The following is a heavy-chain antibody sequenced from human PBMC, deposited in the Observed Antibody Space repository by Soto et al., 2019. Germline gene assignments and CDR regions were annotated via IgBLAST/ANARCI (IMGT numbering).Heavy chain of an antibody. CDR2: IIPIFGTA. V-gene: IGHV1-69*13. D-gene: IGHD3-3*01. Sequence: SLKVSCKASGYTFTSYAISWVRQAPGQGLEWMGGIIPIFGTANYAQKFQGRVTITADESTSTAYMELSSLRSEDTAVYYCARGLLEWLPARDYYYYGMDVWGQGTTVTVSS. CDR3: ARGLLEWLPARDYYYYGMDV. CDR1: GYTFTSYA. J-gene: IGHJ6*02.